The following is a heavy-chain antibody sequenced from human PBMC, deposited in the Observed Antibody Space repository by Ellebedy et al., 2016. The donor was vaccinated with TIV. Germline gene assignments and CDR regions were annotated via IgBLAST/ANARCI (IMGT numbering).Heavy chain of an antibody. CDR3: ARGQVAGTGFDQ. J-gene: IGHJ4*02. CDR2: ISSDGSNK. V-gene: IGHV3-30-3*01. D-gene: IGHD6-19*01. Sequence: GESLKISCVASGFTFSKYSMHWVRQAPGKGLEWVAVISSDGSNKYYADSVKGRFTISRDNSKIGLYLQMNSLRAEDTAIYYCARGQVAGTGFDQWGQGTLVTVSS. CDR1: GFTFSKYS.